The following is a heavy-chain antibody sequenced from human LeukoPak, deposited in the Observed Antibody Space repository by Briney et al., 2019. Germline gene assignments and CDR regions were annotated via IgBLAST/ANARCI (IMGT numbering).Heavy chain of an antibody. CDR2: INHSGVI. D-gene: IGHD3-22*01. J-gene: IGHJ4*02. CDR1: GGSLSDYY. V-gene: IGHV4-34*01. CDR3: AEITDSSGN. Sequence: SETLSLTCGVSGGSLSDYYWTWLRHLPGKGLEWMGEINHSGVINYNPSLKSRVTISVDTSKNQFSLKLSSVTAADTAVYYCAEITDSSGNWGQGTLVTVSS.